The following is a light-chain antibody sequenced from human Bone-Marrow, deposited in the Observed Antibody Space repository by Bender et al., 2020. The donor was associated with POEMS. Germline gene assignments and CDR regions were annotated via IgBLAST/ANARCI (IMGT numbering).Light chain of an antibody. CDR1: SNDVGGFDY. J-gene: IGLJ2*01. CDR3: SSYAAPNNLL. V-gene: IGLV2-8*01. CDR2: EVT. Sequence: QSALTQPPSASGSLGQSVTISCTGTSNDVGGFDYVSWYQQFPHKAPKLLIYEVTKRPSGVPDRFSASKSGNTASLTVSGLQPEDEADYHCSSYAAPNNLLFGGGTRLTVV.